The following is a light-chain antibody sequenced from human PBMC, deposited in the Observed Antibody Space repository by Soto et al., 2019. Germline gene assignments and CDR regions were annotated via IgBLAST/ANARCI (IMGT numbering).Light chain of an antibody. CDR2: EVS. V-gene: IGKV2D-29*02. CDR3: MQSTQLPPT. J-gene: IGKJ5*01. Sequence: DVVMTQTPLSLSVAPGQPASISCKSSQSLLHITGETFLFWYLQKPCQSPQLLIYEVSTRVSGVQDRFSGIGSGTDFTLEISRVETDDVGIYYCMQSTQLPPTFGQGTRLGIE. CDR1: QSLLHITGETF.